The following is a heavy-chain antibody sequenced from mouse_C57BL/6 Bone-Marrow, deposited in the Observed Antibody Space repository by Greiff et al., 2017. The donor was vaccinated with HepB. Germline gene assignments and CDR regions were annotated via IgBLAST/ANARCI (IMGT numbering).Heavy chain of an antibody. D-gene: IGHD1-1*01. CDR3: ASPYYYGSSYRYFDV. V-gene: IGHV1-75*01. J-gene: IGHJ1*03. Sequence: QVQLQQSGPELVKPGASVKISCKASGYTFTDYYINWVKQRPGQGLEWIGWIFPGSGSTYYNEKFKGKATLTVDKSSSTAYMLLSSLTSEDSAVYFCASPYYYGSSYRYFDVWGTGTTVTVSS. CDR2: IFPGSGST. CDR1: GYTFTDYY.